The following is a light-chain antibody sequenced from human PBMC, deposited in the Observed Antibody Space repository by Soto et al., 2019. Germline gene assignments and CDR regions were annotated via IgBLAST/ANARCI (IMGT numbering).Light chain of an antibody. Sequence: DIQMTQSPSTLSASVGDRVTITCRASQSINSWLAWYQQKPGKAPKLLIYDASSLESGVPSRFSGRGSGTEFTLTISSLQPDDFATYYCQQYNNYSPITFGQGTRLELK. V-gene: IGKV1-5*01. CDR1: QSINSW. CDR2: DAS. CDR3: QQYNNYSPIT. J-gene: IGKJ5*01.